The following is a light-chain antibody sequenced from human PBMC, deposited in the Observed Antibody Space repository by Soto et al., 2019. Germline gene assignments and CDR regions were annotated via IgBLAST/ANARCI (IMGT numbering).Light chain of an antibody. CDR1: QSVSSSY. Sequence: EIVLTQSPGTLSLSPGERATLSCRASQSVSSSYLAWYQQKPGQAPRLLIYGASSRATGIPDRFSGSGSGTDFTLIISRLESEDFAVYYCQQYGSSPAVTFGQGTKLEIK. CDR3: QQYGSSPAVT. J-gene: IGKJ2*01. V-gene: IGKV3-20*01. CDR2: GAS.